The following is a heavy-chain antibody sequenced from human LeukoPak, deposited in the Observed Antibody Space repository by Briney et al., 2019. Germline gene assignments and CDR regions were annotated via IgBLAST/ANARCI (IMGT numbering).Heavy chain of an antibody. CDR2: ISSSGSAI. CDR1: GFTFSNGW. V-gene: IGHV3-11*04. CDR3: ASKGGFDD. D-gene: IGHD2-15*01. Sequence: PGGSLRLSCAASGFTFSNGWMSWVRQAPGKGLEWVSYISSSGSAIFYADSVKGRFTISRDNAKNSLFLQMNSLRAEDTAFYYCASKGGFDDWGQGTLVTVSS. J-gene: IGHJ4*02.